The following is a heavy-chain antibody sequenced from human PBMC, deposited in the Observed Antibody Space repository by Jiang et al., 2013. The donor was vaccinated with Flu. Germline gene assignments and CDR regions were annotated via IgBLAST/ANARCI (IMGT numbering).Heavy chain of an antibody. CDR1: GYIFTAFF. CDR2: INSNNGGT. J-gene: IGHJ5*02. CDR3: ARGADFPS. Sequence: KASGYIFTAFFMHWVRQAPGQGLEWMGSINSNNGGTNYVQKFQGRVTMTRDTSISTAYLEVSSLKSDDTAVYYCARGADFPSWGQGTLVTVS. V-gene: IGHV1-2*02. D-gene: IGHD6-13*01.